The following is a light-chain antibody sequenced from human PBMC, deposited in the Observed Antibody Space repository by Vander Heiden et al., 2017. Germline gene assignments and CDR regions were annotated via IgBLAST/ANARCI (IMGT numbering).Light chain of an antibody. CDR1: SLRSYY. J-gene: IGLJ2*01. Sequence: SSELTQDPAVSVALGQTVRITCQGDSLRSYYASWYQQKPGRAPVLVIYGKNNRPSGIPDRFSGSSSGNTASLTITGAQAEDEADYYCNSRDSSGDPYVVLGGGTKLTGL. CDR2: GKN. V-gene: IGLV3-19*01. CDR3: NSRDSSGDPYVV.